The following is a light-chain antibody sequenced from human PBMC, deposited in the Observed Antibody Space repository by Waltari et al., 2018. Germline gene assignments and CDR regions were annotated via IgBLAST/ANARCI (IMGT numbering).Light chain of an antibody. CDR3: QQSSSFPYS. J-gene: IGKJ2*03. CDR2: STS. CDR1: QGISSW. V-gene: IGKV1-12*01. Sequence: DIQMTQSPSTLSASVGDRVTITCRASQGISSWLAWYQQKPGKAPKLLIYSTSRLLSGVPSRFSGSGSGTDFTLTVSCLQPEDFAIYFCQQSSSFPYSFAQGTKLEIK.